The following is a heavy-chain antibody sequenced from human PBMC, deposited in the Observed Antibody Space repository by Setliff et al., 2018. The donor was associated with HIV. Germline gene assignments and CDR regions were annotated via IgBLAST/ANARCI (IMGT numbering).Heavy chain of an antibody. CDR2: IYTSGST. D-gene: IGHD3-22*01. CDR3: ARDVLGYDSTGRFDL. J-gene: IGHJ2*01. CDR1: GGSVSSGSYY. Sequence: SSETLSLTCTVSGGSVSSGSYYWSWIRQPAGKGLQWIGRIYTSGSTNYNASLKSRVTISVDTSKNQFSLKLIFVTAADTAVYYCARDVLGYDSTGRFDLWGRGTLVTVSS. V-gene: IGHV4-61*02.